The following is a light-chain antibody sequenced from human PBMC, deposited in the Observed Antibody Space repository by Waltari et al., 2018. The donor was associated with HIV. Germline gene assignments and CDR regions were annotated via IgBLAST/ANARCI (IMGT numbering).Light chain of an antibody. CDR2: DVS. CDR3: CSYAGSDPVV. J-gene: IGLJ2*01. Sequence: QSALTQPRSVSGSPGQSVPISCTGTSIDVGGYNDVSWYQPHPGKAPKLTIHDVSKRTSGVADRFSGSKSGNPASLTISGLQAEDEADYYSCSYAGSDPVVFGGGTKLTVL. V-gene: IGLV2-11*01. CDR1: SIDVGGYND.